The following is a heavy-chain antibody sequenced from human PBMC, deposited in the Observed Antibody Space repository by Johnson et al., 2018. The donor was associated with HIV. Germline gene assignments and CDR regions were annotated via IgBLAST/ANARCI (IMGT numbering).Heavy chain of an antibody. J-gene: IGHJ3*02. D-gene: IGHD6-13*01. Sequence: VQLVESGGGLVQPGGSLRLSCTASGFAFSGYAMHWVRQAPGKGLEYVSSISSNGGGTYYANSVRGRFTISRDNSKNTLYLQMGSLRVEDMAVYYCARDEGPYSSSWTHAFDIWGQGTMVTVSS. V-gene: IGHV3-64*01. CDR1: GFAFSGYA. CDR3: ARDEGPYSSSWTHAFDI. CDR2: ISSNGGGT.